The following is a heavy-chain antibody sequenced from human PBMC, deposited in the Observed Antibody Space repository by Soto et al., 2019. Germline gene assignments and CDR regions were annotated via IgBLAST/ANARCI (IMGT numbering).Heavy chain of an antibody. CDR1: GFTFSSYA. CDR3: ANVLRSKAHKWFDP. CDR2: ISGSGGST. V-gene: IGHV3-23*01. D-gene: IGHD3-3*01. J-gene: IGHJ5*02. Sequence: RSLKLSCEASGFTFSSYAMSWVRQAPGKGLEWVSAISGSGGSTYYADSVKGRFTISRDNSKNTLYRQMNSLRAEDTAVYYCANVLRSKAHKWFDPRCQRTTVTVSA.